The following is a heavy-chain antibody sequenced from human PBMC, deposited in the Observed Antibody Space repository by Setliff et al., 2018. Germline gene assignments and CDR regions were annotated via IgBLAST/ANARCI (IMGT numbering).Heavy chain of an antibody. D-gene: IGHD4-17*01. CDR2: IKHSGNT. V-gene: IGHV4-38-2*02. CDR1: GYSISSPHY. CDR3: ARDGGDGYGVDAYAGGGFDI. Sequence: KLSETLSLTCAVSGYSISSPHYWGWIRQPPGKGLEWIGSIKHSGNTYYNPSLKSRVTISVDTSNNQFSLKLTSVTAADTAVYYCARDGGDGYGVDAYAGGGFDIWGQGTMVTVS. J-gene: IGHJ3*02.